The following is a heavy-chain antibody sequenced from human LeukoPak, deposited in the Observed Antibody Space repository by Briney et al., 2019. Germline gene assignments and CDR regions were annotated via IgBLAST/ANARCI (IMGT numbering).Heavy chain of an antibody. CDR2: ISGSGGAT. Sequence: GGSLRLSCEASGFTFTYYGMGWVRQAPGKGLEWVSSISGSGGATYYADSVKGRFTISRDNSKNTLYLQMNSLRAEDTAVYYCAKDRDSSGWYFFDSWGQGTLVTVYS. V-gene: IGHV3-23*01. D-gene: IGHD6-19*01. CDR3: AKDRDSSGWYFFDS. J-gene: IGHJ4*02. CDR1: GFTFTYYG.